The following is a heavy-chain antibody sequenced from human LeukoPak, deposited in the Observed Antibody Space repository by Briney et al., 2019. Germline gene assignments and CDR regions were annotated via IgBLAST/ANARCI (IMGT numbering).Heavy chain of an antibody. CDR2: IYYSGST. Sequence: SETLSLTCTVSGGSVSSGSYYWSWIRQPPGKGLEWIGYIYYSGSTNYNPPLKSRVTISVDTSKNQFSLKLSSVTAADTAVYFCASQLGGTTFHWGQGTLVTVSS. CDR1: GGSVSSGSYY. J-gene: IGHJ4*02. CDR3: ASQLGGTTFH. D-gene: IGHD1-1*01. V-gene: IGHV4-61*01.